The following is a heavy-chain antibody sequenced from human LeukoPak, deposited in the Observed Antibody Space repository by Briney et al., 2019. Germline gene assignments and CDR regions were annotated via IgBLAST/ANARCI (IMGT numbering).Heavy chain of an antibody. Sequence: GGSLRLSCAASGFTFSSYSMNWVRQAPGKGLEWVSYISSSSSTIYYADSVKGRFTISRDNAKNSLYLQMNSLRDEDTAVYYCARDRVEMATILSPPYYFDYWGQGTLVTVSS. D-gene: IGHD5-24*01. CDR1: GFTFSSYS. J-gene: IGHJ4*02. CDR2: ISSSSSTI. CDR3: ARDRVEMATILSPPYYFDY. V-gene: IGHV3-48*02.